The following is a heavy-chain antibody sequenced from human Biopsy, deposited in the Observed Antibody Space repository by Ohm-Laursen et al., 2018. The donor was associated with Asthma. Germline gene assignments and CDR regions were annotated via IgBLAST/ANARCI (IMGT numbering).Heavy chain of an antibody. D-gene: IGHD1-26*01. CDR1: GGSFSSNY. J-gene: IGHJ6*02. CDR2: THHSGYT. V-gene: IGHV4-34*01. CDR3: ARGSSSRLAQWELLVSGWKRAHSCCGMEV. Sequence: SDTLSLTCAVYGGSFSSNYWSWIRQTPGKGLEWLGDTHHSGYTNYNPSLSSRLTLSVDTSKNQFPLRLTSVTAADTAVYYCARGSSSRLAQWELLVSGWKRAHSCCGMEVWGQGTTVTVSS.